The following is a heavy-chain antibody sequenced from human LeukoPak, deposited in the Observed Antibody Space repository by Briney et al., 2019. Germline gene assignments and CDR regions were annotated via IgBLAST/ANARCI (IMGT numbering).Heavy chain of an antibody. CDR2: IIPIFGTA. D-gene: IGHD5-12*01. CDR3: ARVSLRGYSGCDSWDFDY. CDR1: GGTFSSYA. J-gene: IGHJ4*02. V-gene: IGHV1-69*05. Sequence: SVKVSCKASGGTFSSYAISWVRQAPGQGLEWMGGIIPIFGTANYAQKFQGRVTITTDESTSTAYMELSSLRSEDTAVYYCARVSLRGYSGCDSWDFDYWGQGTLVTVSS.